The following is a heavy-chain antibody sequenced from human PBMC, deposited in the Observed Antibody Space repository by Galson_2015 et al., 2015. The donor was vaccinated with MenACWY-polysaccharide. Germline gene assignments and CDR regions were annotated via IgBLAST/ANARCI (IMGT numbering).Heavy chain of an antibody. CDR2: IHYNGDT. CDR1: GGSMSSYY. CDR3: ARIGGMNKENYYNFGWFDS. D-gene: IGHD3-22*01. J-gene: IGHJ5*01. V-gene: IGHV4-59*01. Sequence: SETLSLTCTVSGGSMSSYYWTWIRQSPGKGLEWIGWIHYNGDTKYSPSLNSRVTISGDTSRNQFSLKLFSVTTADTAVYYCARIGGMNKENYYNFGWFDSWGQGTLVTVSS.